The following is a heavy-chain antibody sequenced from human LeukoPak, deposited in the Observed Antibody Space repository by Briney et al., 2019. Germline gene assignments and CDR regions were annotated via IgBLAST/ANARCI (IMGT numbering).Heavy chain of an antibody. J-gene: IGHJ4*02. V-gene: IGHV3-48*01. CDR2: ISSSSSTI. CDR3: ARDAPGGGYDY. D-gene: IGHD5-12*01. Sequence: GGSLRLSCAASGFTFSSYSMNWVRQAPGKGLEWVSYISSSSSTIYYADSVKGRFTISRDNAKNSLYLQMNSLRAEDTAVYYGARDAPGGGYDYWGQGTLVTVSS. CDR1: GFTFSSYS.